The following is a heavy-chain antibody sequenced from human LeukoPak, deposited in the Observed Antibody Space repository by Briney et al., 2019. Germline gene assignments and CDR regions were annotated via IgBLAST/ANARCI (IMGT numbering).Heavy chain of an antibody. J-gene: IGHJ6*02. Sequence: GESLKISCEGSGYSFTSYWIGWVRQMPGKGLEWMGIIYPGDSDTRYSPSFQGQVTISADKSISTAYLQWSSLKASDTAMYYCASSRDYCSGDCYTYGMDVWGQGTTVTVSS. CDR2: IYPGDSDT. CDR1: GYSFTSYW. D-gene: IGHD2-21*02. V-gene: IGHV5-51*01. CDR3: ASSRDYCSGDCYTYGMDV.